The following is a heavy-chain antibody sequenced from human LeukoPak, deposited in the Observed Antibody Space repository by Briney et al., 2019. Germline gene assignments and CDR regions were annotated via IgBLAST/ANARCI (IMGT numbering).Heavy chain of an antibody. CDR1: GGSISSGGYY. D-gene: IGHD2-2*01. J-gene: IGHJ4*02. V-gene: IGHV4-30-4*08. CDR3: ARASSSTSSHFDY. CDR2: IYYSGST. Sequence: SETLSLTCTVSGGSISSGGYYWSWIRQHPGKGLEWIGYIYYSGSTYYNPSLKSRVTISVDTSKNQFSLKLSSVTAADTAVYYCARASSSTSSHFDYWGQGTLVTVSS.